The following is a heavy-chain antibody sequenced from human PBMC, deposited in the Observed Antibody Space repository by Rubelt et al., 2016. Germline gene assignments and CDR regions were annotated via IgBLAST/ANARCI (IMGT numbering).Heavy chain of an antibody. V-gene: IGHV4-39*07. CDR1: GGSISTNIYY. J-gene: IGHJ4*02. Sequence: QLQLQESGPGLVKPSETLSLTCTVSGGSISTNIYYWGWIRQPPGKGLDWIGSIFYSGSTYYNPSLKGRVTRSVDRSKNQFYLKLSSVTAADTAVYYCARIIRLGEFYFDYWGQGTLVTVSS. CDR3: ARIIRLGEFYFDY. CDR2: IFYSGST. D-gene: IGHD3-16*01.